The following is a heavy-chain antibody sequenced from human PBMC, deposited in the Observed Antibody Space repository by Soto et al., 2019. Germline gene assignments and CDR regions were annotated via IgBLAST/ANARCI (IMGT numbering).Heavy chain of an antibody. CDR2: INAGNGNT. CDR3: ARGEDIQGYYDFWSGYSSDFDY. CDR1: GYTFTSYA. D-gene: IGHD3-3*01. V-gene: IGHV1-3*01. J-gene: IGHJ4*02. Sequence: ASVKVSCKASGYTFTSYAMHWVRQAPGQRLEWMGWINAGNGNTKYSQKFQGRVTITRDTSASTAYMELSSLRSEDTAVYYCARGEDIQGYYDFWSGYSSDFDYWGQGTLVTVSS.